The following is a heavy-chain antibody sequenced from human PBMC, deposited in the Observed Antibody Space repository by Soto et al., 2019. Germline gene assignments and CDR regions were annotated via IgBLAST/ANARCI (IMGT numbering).Heavy chain of an antibody. D-gene: IGHD6-19*01. CDR3: ARILGPPPVAGSGFGYYFDY. CDR1: GFTFSNAW. CDR2: IKSKNDGGTT. V-gene: IGHV3-15*07. J-gene: IGHJ4*02. Sequence: GGSLRLSCAASGFTFSNAWINWVRQAPGKGLEWVGRIKSKNDGGTTDFAAPVKGRFAISRDDSKNTLYLQMNSLRAEDTAVYYCARILGPPPVAGSGFGYYFDYWGQGTLVTVSS.